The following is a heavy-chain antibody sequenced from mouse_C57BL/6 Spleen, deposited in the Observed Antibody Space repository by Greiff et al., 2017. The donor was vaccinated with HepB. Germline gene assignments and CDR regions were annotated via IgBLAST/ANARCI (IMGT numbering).Heavy chain of an antibody. CDR3: ARWGYGYVVY. J-gene: IGHJ3*01. D-gene: IGHD2-2*01. CDR2: IYPGSGNT. CDR1: GYTFTDYY. V-gene: IGHV1-76*01. Sequence: QVQLQQSGAELVRPGASVKLSCKASGYTFTDYYINWVKQRPGQGLEWIARIYPGSGNTYYNEKFKGKATLTAEKSSSTAYMQLSSLTSEDSAVYFCARWGYGYVVYWGQGTLVTVSA.